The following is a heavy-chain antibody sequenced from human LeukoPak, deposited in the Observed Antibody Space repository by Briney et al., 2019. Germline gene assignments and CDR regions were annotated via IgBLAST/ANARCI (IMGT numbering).Heavy chain of an antibody. Sequence: SSETLSLTCTVSGYSISSGYYWGWIRQPPGKGLEWIGRIYTSGSTNYNPSLKSRVTISVDTSKNQFSLKLSSVTAADTAVYYCALYYYDSSGFRFDYWGQGTLVTVSS. J-gene: IGHJ4*02. CDR1: GYSISSGYY. CDR2: IYTSGST. D-gene: IGHD3-22*01. CDR3: ALYYYDSSGFRFDY. V-gene: IGHV4-38-2*02.